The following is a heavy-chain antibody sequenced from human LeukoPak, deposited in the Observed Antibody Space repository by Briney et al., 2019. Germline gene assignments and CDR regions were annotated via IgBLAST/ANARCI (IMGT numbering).Heavy chain of an antibody. D-gene: IGHD1-1*01. CDR2: IYHSGST. CDR1: GYSISSGYY. J-gene: IGHJ4*02. CDR3: ARALYSWNQPDY. Sequence: SETLSLTCTVSGYSISSGYYWGWIRQPPGKGLEWIGRIYHSGSTYYNPSLKSGVTISVDTSKNQFSLKLSPVTAADTAVYYCARALYSWNQPDYWGQGTLVTVSS. V-gene: IGHV4-38-2*02.